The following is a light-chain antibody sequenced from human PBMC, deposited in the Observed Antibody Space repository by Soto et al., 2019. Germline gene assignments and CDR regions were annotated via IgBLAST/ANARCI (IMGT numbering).Light chain of an antibody. CDR2: DAS. CDR1: QSVSSY. J-gene: IGKJ4*01. Sequence: EIVLTQSPATLSLSPGERATLSCRASQSVSSYLAWYQQKPGQAPRLLIYDASNRATGIPARFSGSGSGTEFTLTISSLQADDFATYYCQQYNDLSTFGGGTKVDIK. V-gene: IGKV3-11*01. CDR3: QQYNDLST.